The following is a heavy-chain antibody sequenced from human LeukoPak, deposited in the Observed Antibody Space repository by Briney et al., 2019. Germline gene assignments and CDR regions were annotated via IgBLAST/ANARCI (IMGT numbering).Heavy chain of an antibody. CDR1: GFTFSSYG. D-gene: IGHD2-21*02. CDR2: IRYDGSNK. Sequence: GGSLRLPCAASGFTFSSYGMHWVRQAPGKGLEWVAFIRYDGSNKYYADSVKGRFTISRDNSKNTLYLQMNSLRAEDTAVYYCAKAYCGGDCFLNWFDPWGQGTLVTVSS. V-gene: IGHV3-30*02. CDR3: AKAYCGGDCFLNWFDP. J-gene: IGHJ5*02.